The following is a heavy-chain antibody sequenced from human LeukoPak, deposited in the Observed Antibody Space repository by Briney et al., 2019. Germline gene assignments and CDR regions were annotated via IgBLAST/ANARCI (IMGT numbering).Heavy chain of an antibody. J-gene: IGHJ4*02. CDR3: AKDRYCSSTSRYEDY. Sequence: GGSLRLSCAASGFTFSSYAMSWVRQAPGKGLEWVSAISGSGGSTYYADSVKGRFTISRDNSKNTLYLQMNSLRAEDTAVYYCAKDRYCSSTSRYEDYWGQGTLVTVSS. CDR1: GFTFSSYA. CDR2: ISGSGGST. D-gene: IGHD2-2*01. V-gene: IGHV3-23*01.